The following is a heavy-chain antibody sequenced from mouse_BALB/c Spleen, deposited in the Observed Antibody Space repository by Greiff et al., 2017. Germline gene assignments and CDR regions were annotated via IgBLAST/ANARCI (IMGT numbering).Heavy chain of an antibody. CDR1: GYTFTDYN. D-gene: IGHD2-3*01. Sequence: VQLQQSGPELVKPGASVKISCKASGYTFTDYNMHWVKQSHGKSLEWIGYIYPYNGGTGYNQKFKSKATLTVDNSSSTAYMELRSLTSEDSAVYYCARWDGYYDRFAYWGQGTLVTVSA. V-gene: IGHV1S29*02. CDR3: ARWDGYYDRFAY. CDR2: IYPYNGGT. J-gene: IGHJ3*01.